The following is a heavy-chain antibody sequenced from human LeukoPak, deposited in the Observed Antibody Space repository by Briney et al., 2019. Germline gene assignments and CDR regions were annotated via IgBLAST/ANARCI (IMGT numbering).Heavy chain of an antibody. V-gene: IGHV3-23*01. D-gene: IGHD1-26*01. CDR2: ISGSGGST. CDR3: AKQSSSGSYCEY. CDR1: GFTFSSYA. J-gene: IGHJ4*02. Sequence: AGGSLRLSCAASGFTFSSYAMSWVRQAPGKGLEWVSAISGSGGSTYYADSVKGRFTISRDNSKNTLYLQMNSLRAEDTAVYYCAKQSSSGSYCEYWGQGTLVTVSA.